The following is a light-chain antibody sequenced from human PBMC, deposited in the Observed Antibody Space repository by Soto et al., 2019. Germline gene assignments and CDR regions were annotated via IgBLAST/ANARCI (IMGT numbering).Light chain of an antibody. CDR2: GAS. V-gene: IGKV3-15*01. CDR1: QSISDT. J-gene: IGKJ1*01. CDR3: QQYDNWPWT. Sequence: EIVMTQSPATLSVSPGGRATLSCRASQSISDTLAWYQQKPGQAPRLLIHGASTRATGFPARFSGSGSGTDFTLTISNLQSEDSAVYYCQQYDNWPWTFGQGTKVDIK.